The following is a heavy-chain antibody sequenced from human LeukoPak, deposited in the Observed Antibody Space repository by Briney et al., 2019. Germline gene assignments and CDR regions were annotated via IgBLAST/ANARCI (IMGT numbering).Heavy chain of an antibody. CDR2: ISAYNGNT. CDR3: ARDTHYYDSSGPRADY. D-gene: IGHD3-22*01. CDR1: GYTFTSYG. J-gene: IGHJ4*02. V-gene: IGHV1-18*01. Sequence: GASVKVSCKASGYTFTSYGISWVRQAPGQGLEWMGWISAYNGNTNYAQKLQGRVTMTTDTSTSTAYMELRSLRSDDTAVYYCARDTHYYDSSGPRADYWGQGTLVTVSS.